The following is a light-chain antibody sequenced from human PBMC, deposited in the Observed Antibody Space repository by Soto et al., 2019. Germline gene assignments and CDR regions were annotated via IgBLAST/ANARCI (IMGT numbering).Light chain of an antibody. CDR1: QYSTKY. CDR2: DAS. Sequence: IQLTQSPSSLSASGGDRVTITCRASQYSTKYLAWYQQKPWKAPNLLIYDASTMHSGVPARFSGSGSGTDFTLTISGLQPEDFATYYCQQHSSYPSTFGRGTNVDIK. V-gene: IGKV1-9*01. J-gene: IGKJ3*01. CDR3: QQHSSYPST.